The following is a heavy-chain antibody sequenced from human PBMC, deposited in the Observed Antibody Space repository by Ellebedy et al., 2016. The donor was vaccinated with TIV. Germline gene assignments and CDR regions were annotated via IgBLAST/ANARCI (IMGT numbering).Heavy chain of an antibody. J-gene: IGHJ3*02. Sequence: GGSLRLSXAASGFTFSSYGMHWVRQAPGKGLEWVAVISYDGSNKYYADSVKGRFTISRDNSKNTLYLQMNSLRAEDTAVYYCAKVDPPLLWFEEPDAFDIWGQGTMVTVSS. V-gene: IGHV3-30*18. CDR2: ISYDGSNK. CDR3: AKVDPPLLWFEEPDAFDI. D-gene: IGHD3-10*01. CDR1: GFTFSSYG.